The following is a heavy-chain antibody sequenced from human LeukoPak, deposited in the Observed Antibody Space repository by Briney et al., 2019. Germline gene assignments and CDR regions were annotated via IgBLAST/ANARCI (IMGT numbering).Heavy chain of an antibody. CDR2: ISSSGSTI. CDR3: ARESYYYDSSGYPPDY. Sequence: GGSLRLSCAASGFTFSSYEMNWVRQAPGKGLEWVSYISSSGSTIYYADSVKGRFTISRDNAKNSLYLQMNSLRAEDTAVYYCARESYYYDSSGYPPDYWGQGTLVTVSS. CDR1: GFTFSSYE. J-gene: IGHJ4*02. D-gene: IGHD3-22*01. V-gene: IGHV3-48*03.